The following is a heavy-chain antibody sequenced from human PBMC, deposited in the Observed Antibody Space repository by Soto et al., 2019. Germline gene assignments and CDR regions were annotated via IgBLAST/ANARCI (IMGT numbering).Heavy chain of an antibody. CDR3: ARQRTTVVTQAYFDH. CDR2: IYYSGRT. Sequence: SETLSLTCIVSGESIISSPYYCVWIRQPPWKGLEWIGSIYYSGRTYYNPSFKSRVTISIDTSKNQFSLKLSSVTATDTAVYYCARQRTTVVTQAYFDHWGQGALVTVSS. J-gene: IGHJ4*02. D-gene: IGHD2-21*02. CDR1: GESIISSPYY. V-gene: IGHV4-39*01.